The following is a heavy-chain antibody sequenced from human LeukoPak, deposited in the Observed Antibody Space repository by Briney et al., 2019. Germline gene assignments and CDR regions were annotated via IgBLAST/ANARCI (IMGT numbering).Heavy chain of an antibody. CDR2: TSGSGGST. D-gene: IGHD3-22*01. J-gene: IGHJ4*02. CDR1: GITLSNYG. Sequence: GGSLRLSCRVSGITLSNYGMSWVRQAPGKGLEWVAGTSGSGGSTNYADSVKGRFTISRDNPKNTLYLQMTSLRAEDTAVYFCAKRGVVIRVILVGFHKEAYYFDSWGQGALVTVSS. CDR3: AKRGVVIRVILVGFHKEAYYFDS. V-gene: IGHV3-23*01.